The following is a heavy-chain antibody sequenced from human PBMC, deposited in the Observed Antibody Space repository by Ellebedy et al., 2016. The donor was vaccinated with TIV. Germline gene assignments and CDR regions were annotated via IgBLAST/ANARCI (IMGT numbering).Heavy chain of an antibody. J-gene: IGHJ4*02. CDR3: SRGGGCGGGTCYYPDF. CDR2: ISTISS. Sequence: PGGSLRLSCAASGFTFSSYSLNWVRQAPGKGLEWVSSISTISSYADSVRGRFTISRDNAKNSLYLQMNSLRAEDTAVYYCSRGGGCGGGTCYYPDFWGPGTLVAVSS. D-gene: IGHD2-15*01. CDR1: GFTFSSYS. V-gene: IGHV3-21*01.